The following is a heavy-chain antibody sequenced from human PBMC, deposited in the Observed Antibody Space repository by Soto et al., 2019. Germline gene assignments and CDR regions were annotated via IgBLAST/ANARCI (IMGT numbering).Heavy chain of an antibody. V-gene: IGHV3-74*01. CDR3: ARGDRGAFDL. D-gene: IGHD1-26*01. Sequence: EVQLVESVGGLVQPGESLRLSCAASGFTFDYYWMHWVRQAPGKGLVWVSRIHSDGTSTTYADSVKGRFTISRDNAKTTRSLQVNSLRAEDTAVYYCARGDRGAFDLWGQGTVVTVSS. CDR1: GFTFDYYW. CDR2: IHSDGTST. J-gene: IGHJ3*01.